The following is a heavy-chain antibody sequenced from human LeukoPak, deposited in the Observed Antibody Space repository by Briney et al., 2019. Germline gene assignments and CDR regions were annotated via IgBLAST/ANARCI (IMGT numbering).Heavy chain of an antibody. Sequence: SETLSLTCTVSGGSISSYYWSWIRQPPGKGLEWIGEIYHSGSTNYNPSLKSRVTISVDKSKNQFSLKLSSVTAADTAVYYCARDIRYWGQGTLVTVSS. CDR3: ARDIRY. V-gene: IGHV4-59*12. J-gene: IGHJ4*02. CDR1: GGSISSYY. CDR2: IYHSGST.